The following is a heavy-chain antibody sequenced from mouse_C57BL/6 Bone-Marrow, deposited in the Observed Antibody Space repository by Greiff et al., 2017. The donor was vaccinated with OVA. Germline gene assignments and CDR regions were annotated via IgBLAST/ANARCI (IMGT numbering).Heavy chain of an antibody. Sequence: QVTLKVSGPGILQPSQTLSLTCSFSGFSLSTFGMGVGWIRQPSGKGLEWLAHIWWDDDKYYNPALKSRLTISKDTSKNQVFLTIANVDTAYTATYYCARIRWLLPFAYWGQGTLVTVSA. J-gene: IGHJ3*01. CDR3: ARIRWLLPFAY. V-gene: IGHV8-8*01. CDR2: IWWDDDK. D-gene: IGHD2-3*01. CDR1: GFSLSTFGMG.